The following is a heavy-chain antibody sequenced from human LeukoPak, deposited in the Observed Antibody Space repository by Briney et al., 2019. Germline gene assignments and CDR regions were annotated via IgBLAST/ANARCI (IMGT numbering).Heavy chain of an antibody. J-gene: IGHJ4*01. CDR1: GFGFSSYV. CDR2: IWYDGRRI. D-gene: IGHD6-13*01. CDR3: ARMTAADGQAYFDY. V-gene: IGHV3-33*01. Sequence: GGSLRLSCVASGFGFSSYVINWVRQAPGKGLEWVAVIWYDGRRIHYADSVKGRFTISRDNSKNTLYLEMNSLRAEDTAVYYCARMTAADGQAYFDYWGQGTFVTVSS.